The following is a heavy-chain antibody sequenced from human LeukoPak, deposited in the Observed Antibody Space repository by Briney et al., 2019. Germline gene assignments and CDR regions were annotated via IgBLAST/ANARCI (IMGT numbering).Heavy chain of an antibody. V-gene: IGHV1-2*02. Sequence: GASVKVSCKASGYNFTGYYLHGVRQAPGQGLEWMGWINPNTGGTNYAQKFQGRVTMTRDTSISTAYMELSRLRSDDTAVYYCARFYSGYGNYYYYMDVWGKGTTVTVSS. CDR2: INPNTGGT. J-gene: IGHJ6*03. D-gene: IGHD5-12*01. CDR3: ARFYSGYGNYYYYMDV. CDR1: GYNFTGYY.